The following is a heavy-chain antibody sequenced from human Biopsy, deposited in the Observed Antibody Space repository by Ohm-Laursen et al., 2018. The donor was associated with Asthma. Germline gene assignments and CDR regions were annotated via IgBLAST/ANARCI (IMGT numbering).Heavy chain of an antibody. Sequence: SVKVSCKASGGTFSTFGISWVRQAPGQGLEWMGGHDHEEGGTVNARRFQGRVTMTEDTSTDTAYMELSSLSSDETAVYYCASDFPKDYVRYNFQFWGQGALVTVSS. CDR2: HDHEEGGT. CDR1: GGTFSTFG. CDR3: ASDFPKDYVRYNFQF. D-gene: IGHD4-17*01. V-gene: IGHV1-24*01. J-gene: IGHJ4*02.